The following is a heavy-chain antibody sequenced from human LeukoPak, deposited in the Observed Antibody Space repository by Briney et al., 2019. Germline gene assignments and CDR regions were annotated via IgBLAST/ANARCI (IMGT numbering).Heavy chain of an antibody. J-gene: IGHJ6*02. V-gene: IGHV3-48*03. Sequence: PGGSLRLSCAASGFTFSTYEMNWVGHAPGKGLEWVSYISSGASTIYYADSVKGRFTISRDNAKKSVYLQMSSLRAEDTAVYYCARIFYYYGMDVWGQGTTVTVSS. D-gene: IGHD2-15*01. CDR1: GFTFSTYE. CDR2: ISSGASTI. CDR3: ARIFYYYGMDV.